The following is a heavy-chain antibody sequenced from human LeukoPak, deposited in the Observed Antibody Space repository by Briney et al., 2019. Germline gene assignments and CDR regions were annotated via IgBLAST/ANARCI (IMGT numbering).Heavy chain of an antibody. D-gene: IGHD3-10*01. CDR2: ISSSGSTI. CDR1: GFTFSSYE. J-gene: IGHJ4*02. Sequence: GGSLRLSCAASGFTFSSYEMNWVRQPPGKGLEWVSYISSSGSTIYYADSVKGRFTISRDNAKNSLYLQMNSLRAEDTAVYYCARDSGNYYGSGSPDYWGRGTLVTVSS. CDR3: ARDSGNYYGSGSPDY. V-gene: IGHV3-48*03.